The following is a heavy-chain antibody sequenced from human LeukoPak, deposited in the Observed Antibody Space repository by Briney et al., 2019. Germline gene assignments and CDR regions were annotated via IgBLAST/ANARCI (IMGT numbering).Heavy chain of an antibody. J-gene: IGHJ4*02. D-gene: IGHD1-7*01. CDR2: INHSGST. V-gene: IGHV4-34*01. CDR1: GGSFSGYY. Sequence: PSETLSLTCAVYGGSFSGYYWSWIRQPPVKGLEWIGEINHSGSTNYNPSLKSRVTISVDTSKNQFSLKLSSVTAADTAVYYCARGKSELELSWFMFDYWGQGTLVTVSS. CDR3: ARGKSELELSWFMFDY.